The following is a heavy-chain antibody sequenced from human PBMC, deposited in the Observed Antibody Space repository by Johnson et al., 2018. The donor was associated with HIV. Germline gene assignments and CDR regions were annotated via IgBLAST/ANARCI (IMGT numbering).Heavy chain of an antibody. V-gene: IGHV3-23*04. CDR1: GFSFSSYA. Sequence: VQLVESGGGVVQPGRSLRLSCAASGFSFSSYAMHWVRQAPGKGLEWVSALSGSGGSTYYAAPVKGRFTISRDDSKNTLYVQMKSLKTEDTAVYYCTTDHYFLDALDIWGQGTMVTVSS. CDR3: TTDHYFLDALDI. J-gene: IGHJ3*02. D-gene: IGHD2/OR15-2a*01. CDR2: LSGSGGST.